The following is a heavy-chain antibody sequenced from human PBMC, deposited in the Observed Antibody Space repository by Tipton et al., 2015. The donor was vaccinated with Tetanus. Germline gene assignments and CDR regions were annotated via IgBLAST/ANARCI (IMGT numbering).Heavy chain of an antibody. J-gene: IGHJ6*02. V-gene: IGHV4-59*12. D-gene: IGHD2-2*01. CDR2: IYYSGST. Sequence: TLSLTCTVSGGSISSYYWSWIRQPPGKGLEWIGYIYYSGSTNYNPSLKSRVTISVDTSKNQFSLKLSSVTAADTAVYYCARVVVVPAASPDYGMDVWGQGTTVTVSS. CDR1: GGSISSYY. CDR3: ARVVVVPAASPDYGMDV.